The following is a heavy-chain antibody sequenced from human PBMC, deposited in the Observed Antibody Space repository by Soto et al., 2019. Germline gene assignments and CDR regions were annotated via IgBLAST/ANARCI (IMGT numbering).Heavy chain of an antibody. CDR3: AREPLVLGAFDI. V-gene: IGHV4-31*03. Sequence: QVQLQESGPGLVKPSQTLSLTCTVSGGSISSGGYYWSWIRQHPGKGLEWIGYIYYSGSTYYNPSLQSRVNISVDTSKNQFPLKLSSVTAADTAVYYCAREPLVLGAFDIWGQGTMVPVSS. J-gene: IGHJ3*02. CDR2: IYYSGST. CDR1: GGSISSGGYY. D-gene: IGHD6-13*01.